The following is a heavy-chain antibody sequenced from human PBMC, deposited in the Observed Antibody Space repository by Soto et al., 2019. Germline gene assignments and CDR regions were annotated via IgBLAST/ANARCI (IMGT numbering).Heavy chain of an antibody. J-gene: IGHJ4*02. Sequence: LRLSCAASVFTCSTKGMRWGRQAPGKGMEWVAITSYDGSDRIYADSVKGRFIISRDNSKNTLYLQMNSLRVEDTAVYYCAKSPAPMGYYLDYWGQAALVTVSS. D-gene: IGHD3-22*01. CDR1: VFTCSTKG. CDR2: TSYDGSDR. CDR3: AKSPAPMGYYLDY. V-gene: IGHV3-30*18.